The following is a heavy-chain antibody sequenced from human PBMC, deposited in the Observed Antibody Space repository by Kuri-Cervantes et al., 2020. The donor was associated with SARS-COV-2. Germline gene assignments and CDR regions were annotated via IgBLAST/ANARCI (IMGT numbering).Heavy chain of an antibody. Sequence: GGSLRLSCAASGFTYSSYSMNWVRQAPGKGLEWVAVISYDGSNKYYADSVKGRFTISRDNSKNTLYLQMNSLRAEDTAVYYCAKGYSGSYTARMKTHRAFDYWGQGTLVTVSS. CDR3: AKGYSGSYTARMKTHRAFDY. V-gene: IGHV3-30*18. D-gene: IGHD1-26*01. CDR1: GFTYSSYS. CDR2: ISYDGSNK. J-gene: IGHJ4*02.